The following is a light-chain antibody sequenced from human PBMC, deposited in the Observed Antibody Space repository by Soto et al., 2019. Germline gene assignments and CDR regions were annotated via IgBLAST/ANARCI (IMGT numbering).Light chain of an antibody. CDR2: DAS. CDR1: QTISSW. Sequence: DIQMTQSPSTLSGSVGDRVTITCRASQTISSWLAWYQHKPGKAPKFLIYDASTLESGVPSRFSGSGSGTEFTLTISSLQPDDFATYYCQQYNNYPRTFGQGTRLEIK. V-gene: IGKV1-5*01. J-gene: IGKJ5*01. CDR3: QQYNNYPRT.